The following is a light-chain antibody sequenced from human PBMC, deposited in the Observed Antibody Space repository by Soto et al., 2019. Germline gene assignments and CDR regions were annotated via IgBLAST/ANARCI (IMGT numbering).Light chain of an antibody. J-gene: IGLJ1*01. CDR3: YSQARGGSFV. V-gene: IGLV2-23*01. Sequence: LTQPAAVSGSPGQSITISCIGSKSDIGTYNLVSWYRQHPGKVPKLLIYEGSRRPSGISNRFSGSKSGNTASLTISGLQAEDEADYYCYSQARGGSFVFGTGTNVTGL. CDR2: EGS. CDR1: KSDIGTYNL.